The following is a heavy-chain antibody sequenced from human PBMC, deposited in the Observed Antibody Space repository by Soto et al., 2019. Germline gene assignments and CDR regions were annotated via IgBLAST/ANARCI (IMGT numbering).Heavy chain of an antibody. D-gene: IGHD5-12*01. V-gene: IGHV4-31*03. CDR2: IYYSGST. CDR3: ARGMERWLQLPHY. CDR1: GGSISSGGYY. Sequence: TLSLTCTVSGGSISSGGYYWSWIRQHPGKGLEWIGYIYYSGSTYYNPSLKSRVTISVDTSKNQFSLKLSSVTAADTAVYYCARGMERWLQLPHYWGQGTLVTVSS. J-gene: IGHJ4*02.